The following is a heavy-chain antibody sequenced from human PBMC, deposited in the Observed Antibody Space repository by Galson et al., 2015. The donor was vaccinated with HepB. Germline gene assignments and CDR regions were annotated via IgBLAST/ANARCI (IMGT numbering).Heavy chain of an antibody. D-gene: IGHD3-10*01. V-gene: IGHV3-23*01. Sequence: SLRLSCAASGFTFSSYAMSWVRQAPGKGLEWVSAISGSGGSTYYADSVKGRFTISRDNSKNTLYLQMNSLRAEDTAVYYCTTGLLWFGELLVRDYWGQGTLVTVSS. CDR2: ISGSGGST. CDR1: GFTFSSYA. J-gene: IGHJ4*02. CDR3: TTGLLWFGELLVRDY.